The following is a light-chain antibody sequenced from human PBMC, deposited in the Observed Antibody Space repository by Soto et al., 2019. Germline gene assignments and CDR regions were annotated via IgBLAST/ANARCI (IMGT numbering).Light chain of an antibody. J-gene: IGLJ2*01. CDR3: QSYVRSPSAVV. CDR1: GSNIGAGYD. Sequence: QSVLTQPPSVSGAPGQRVTISCTGSGSNIGAGYDVHWYQQLPGTAPKLLIYGNLNRPSGVPDRFSGSRSGTSASLASTGPQAEDEAGDSCQSYVRSPSAVVFGGGTKLTVL. CDR2: GNL. V-gene: IGLV1-40*01.